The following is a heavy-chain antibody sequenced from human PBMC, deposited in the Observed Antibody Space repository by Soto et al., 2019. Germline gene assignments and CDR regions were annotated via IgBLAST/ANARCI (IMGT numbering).Heavy chain of an antibody. CDR2: IKQDGGEI. V-gene: IGHV3-7*05. D-gene: IGHD6-13*01. CDR3: ARGWAAIDY. J-gene: IGHJ4*02. CDR1: GLTFSSFW. Sequence: EVQLVESGGGLVQPGGSLRLSCAASGLTFSSFWMTWVRQAPGKGLEWVANIKQDGGEIYYVDSVKGRFTISRENAKNSLYLQMNSLRVEDTAVYYCARGWAAIDYWGQGTLVTVSS.